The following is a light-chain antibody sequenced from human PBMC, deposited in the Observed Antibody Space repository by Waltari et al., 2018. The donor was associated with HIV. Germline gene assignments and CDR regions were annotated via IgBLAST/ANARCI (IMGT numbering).Light chain of an antibody. J-gene: IGKJ5*01. CDR1: QSVRNS. Sequence: EIVLTQSPATLSLSPGERATLSCRASQSVRNSLAWYQHKPGQSPRLLIYETSKRATGTAARFSGSGSGTDFSLTISSLEPEDVGVYYCQQRSNWPPITFGQGTRVEIK. CDR3: QQRSNWPPIT. V-gene: IGKV3-11*01. CDR2: ETS.